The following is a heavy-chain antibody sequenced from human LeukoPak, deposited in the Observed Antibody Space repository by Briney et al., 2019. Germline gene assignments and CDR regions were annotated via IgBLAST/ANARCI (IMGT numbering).Heavy chain of an antibody. CDR1: GGSISSSSYY. D-gene: IGHD6-13*01. J-gene: IGHJ4*02. V-gene: IGHV4-39*01. Sequence: SETLSLTCTVSGGSISSSSYYWGWIRQPPGKGLEWIGSIYYSGSTYYNPSLKSRVTISVDTSKNQFSLKLSSVTAADTAVYYCARPYSSSRPLIDYWGQGTLVTVSS. CDR2: IYYSGST. CDR3: ARPYSSSRPLIDY.